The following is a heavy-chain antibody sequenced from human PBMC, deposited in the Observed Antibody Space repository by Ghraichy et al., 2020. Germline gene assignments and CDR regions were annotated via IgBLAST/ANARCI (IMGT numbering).Heavy chain of an antibody. CDR3: ARDEKVVQFGY. D-gene: IGHD2-15*01. J-gene: IGHJ4*02. Sequence: ASVKVSCKASGYTFIGYSINWVRQAPGQGLEWMGWINTNTGNPTYAQGFTGRFVFSLDTSVSKAYLQISSLKAEDTAVYYCARDEKVVQFGYWGQGTLVTVSS. CDR2: INTNTGNP. CDR1: GYTFIGYS. V-gene: IGHV7-4-1*02.